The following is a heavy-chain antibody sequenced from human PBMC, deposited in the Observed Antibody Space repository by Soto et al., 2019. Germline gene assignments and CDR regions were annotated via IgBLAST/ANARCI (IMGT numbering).Heavy chain of an antibody. CDR3: ARVPYDYDRNGEIYYFAH. CDR2: INGAGDTT. D-gene: IGHD3-22*01. V-gene: IGHV3-74*03. J-gene: IGHJ4*02. CDR1: GFPFHNYC. Sequence: EVQLVESGGGLVQPGGSLRLSCAASGFPFHNYCMHWVRQAPGKGLLWVSRINGAGDTTTNEDSVRGRFTVSRDNAENTVYLKMNSLRADDTEVYYCARVPYDYDRNGEIYYFAHWGQGGLVTVSS.